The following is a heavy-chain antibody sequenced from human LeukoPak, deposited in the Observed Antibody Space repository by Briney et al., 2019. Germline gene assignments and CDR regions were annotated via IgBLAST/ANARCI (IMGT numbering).Heavy chain of an antibody. D-gene: IGHD6-6*01. CDR1: GYTFTSNY. V-gene: IGHV1-2*02. Sequence: ASVKVSCKAFGYTFTSNYMHWVRQAPGQGLEWMGWINPNSGGTNYAQKFQGRVTMTRDTSISTAYMELSRLRSDDTAVYYCARGGYSSSSAYYYYYYYMDVWGKGTTVTVSS. J-gene: IGHJ6*03. CDR3: ARGGYSSSSAYYYYYYYMDV. CDR2: INPNSGGT.